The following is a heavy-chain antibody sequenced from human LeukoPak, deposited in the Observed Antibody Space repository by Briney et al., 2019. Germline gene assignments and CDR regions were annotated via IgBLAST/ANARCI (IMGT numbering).Heavy chain of an antibody. CDR2: IYHNGGA. J-gene: IGHJ4*02. V-gene: IGHV4-30-4*01. D-gene: IGHD2-15*01. CDR3: ARVSCSGGSCYIFDY. CDR1: GGPISSGDYY. Sequence: SETLSLTCTVSGGPISSGDYYWTWIRQPPGKGLEWIGYIYHNGGAHYTPSLKSRVIISVDTSKNQFSLKLSSVTAADTAVYYCARVSCSGGSCYIFDYWGQGTLVTVSS.